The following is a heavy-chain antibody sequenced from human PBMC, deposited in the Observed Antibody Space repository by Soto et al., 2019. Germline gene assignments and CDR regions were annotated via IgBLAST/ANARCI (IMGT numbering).Heavy chain of an antibody. D-gene: IGHD1-26*01. CDR1: GFTFISYA. V-gene: IGHV3-23*01. CDR2: ISGSGGST. Sequence: WGSLRLSCAASGFTFISYAIIFFRQAPFKGLEWVSAISGSGGSTYYADSVKGRFTVSRDNSKNTLYLQMNSLRAEDTAVYYCAKLVGATAGDYWGQGTLVTVSS. J-gene: IGHJ4*02. CDR3: AKLVGATAGDY.